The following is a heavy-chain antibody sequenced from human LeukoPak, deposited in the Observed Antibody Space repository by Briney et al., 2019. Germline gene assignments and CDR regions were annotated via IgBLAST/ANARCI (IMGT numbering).Heavy chain of an antibody. CDR2: ISGSGGST. D-gene: IGHD4-11*01. J-gene: IGHJ4*02. CDR1: GFTFSSYA. Sequence: TGGSLRLSCAASGFTFSSYAMSWVRQAPGKGLEWDSAISGSGGSTYYADSVKGRFTISRDNSKNTLYLQMNSLRAEDTAVYYCAKDSTVTYDYWGQGTLVTVSS. CDR3: AKDSTVTYDY. V-gene: IGHV3-23*01.